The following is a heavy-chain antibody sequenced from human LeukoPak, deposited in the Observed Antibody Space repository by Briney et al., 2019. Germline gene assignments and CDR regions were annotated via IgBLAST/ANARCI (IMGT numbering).Heavy chain of an antibody. J-gene: IGHJ4*02. CDR3: GRDYWYLPDY. CDR2: ISEGGNNK. CDR1: GPILDRYA. D-gene: IGHD6-13*01. V-gene: IGHV3-30-3*01. Sequence: GGSLRLSCEASGPILDRYAAHWVRQPPGKGLDWVAVISEGGNNKYHADSVKGRFTISRDNSKNTVYLQMNSLRTEDTAVYYCGRDYWYLPDYWGQGTLVTVSS.